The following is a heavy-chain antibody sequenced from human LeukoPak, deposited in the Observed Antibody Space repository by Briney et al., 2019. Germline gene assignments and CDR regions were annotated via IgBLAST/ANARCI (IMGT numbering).Heavy chain of an antibody. V-gene: IGHV3-74*01. CDR3: ARSSHPDYEEPFDI. J-gene: IGHJ3*02. CDR2: INSDGSST. Sequence: GGSLRLSCAASGFTFSRSWMHWVRQAPGKGLVWVSRINSDGSSTSYADSVKGRFTISRDNAKNSLYLQMNSLRAEDTALYYCARSSHPDYEEPFDIWGQGTMVTVSS. CDR1: GFTFSRSW. D-gene: IGHD3-22*01.